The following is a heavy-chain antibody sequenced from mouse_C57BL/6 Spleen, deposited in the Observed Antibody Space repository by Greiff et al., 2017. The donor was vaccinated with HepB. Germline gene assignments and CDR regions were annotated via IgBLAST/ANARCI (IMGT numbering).Heavy chain of an antibody. CDR2: IYPGNSDT. CDR1: GYTFTSYW. D-gene: IGHD1-1*01. Sequence: EVQLQQSGTVLARPGASVKMSCKTSGYTFTSYWMHWVKQRPGQGLEWIGAIYPGNSDTSYNQKFKGKAKLTAVTSASTAYMELSSLTNEDSAVYYCTRQDYGSSPLYAIRYWGQGTSVTVSS. V-gene: IGHV1-5*01. CDR3: TRQDYGSSPLYAIRY. J-gene: IGHJ4*01.